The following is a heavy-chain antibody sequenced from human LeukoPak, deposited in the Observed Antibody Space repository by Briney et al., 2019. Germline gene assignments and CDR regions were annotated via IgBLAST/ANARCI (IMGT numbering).Heavy chain of an antibody. Sequence: SETLSLTCTVSTGSISSSSYYWGWIRQPPGKGLEWIGTINYSGSTYYNPSLKSRVTISVDTSKNQFSLKLSSVTAADTAVYYCAGGAVGGGSGYYFDYWGQGTLVTVSS. D-gene: IGHD3-3*01. CDR1: TGSISSSSYY. CDR3: AGGAVGGGSGYYFDY. CDR2: INYSGST. V-gene: IGHV4-39*07. J-gene: IGHJ4*02.